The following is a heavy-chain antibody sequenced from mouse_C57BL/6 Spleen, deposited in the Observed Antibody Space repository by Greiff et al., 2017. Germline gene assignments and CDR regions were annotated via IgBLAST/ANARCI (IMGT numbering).Heavy chain of an antibody. CDR2: LHPSDSDT. Sequence: QVQLQQPGAELVKPGASVKVSCKASGYTFTSYWMHWVKQRPGQGLEWIGRLHPSDSDTNYNQKFKGKATLTVDKSSSTAYMQLSSLTSEDSAVYYCAIEYGYYAMDYWGQGTSVTVSS. CDR1: GYTFTSYW. D-gene: IGHD1-1*02. V-gene: IGHV1-74*01. J-gene: IGHJ4*01. CDR3: AIEYGYYAMDY.